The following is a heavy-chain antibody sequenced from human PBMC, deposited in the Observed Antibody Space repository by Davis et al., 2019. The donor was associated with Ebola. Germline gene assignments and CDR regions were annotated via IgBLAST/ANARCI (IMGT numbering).Heavy chain of an antibody. CDR3: ARGYSYGDYYYYGLDV. CDR1: GFTFSSYA. J-gene: IGHJ6*02. CDR2: ISGSGGST. V-gene: IGHV3-23*01. D-gene: IGHD5-18*01. Sequence: GSLKISCAASGFTFSSYAMSWVRQAPGKGLEWVSAISGSGGSTYYADSVKGRFTISRDNAKNSLCLQMDSLRDEDTAMYYCARGYSYGDYYYYGLDVWGQGTTVTVSS.